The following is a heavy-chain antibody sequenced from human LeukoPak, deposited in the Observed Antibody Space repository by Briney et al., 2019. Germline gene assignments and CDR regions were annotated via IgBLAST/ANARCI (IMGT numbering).Heavy chain of an antibody. Sequence: SETLSLPCTVSGGSISSSSYYWGWIRQPPGKGLEWIGSICYSGSTYYNSSLKSRVSRSVDTSKNQFHLKLSSVTAADTAVYYCARHCGDYDFWSGYPNWFDPWGQGTLVTVSS. CDR1: GGSISSSSYY. J-gene: IGHJ5*02. CDR3: ARHCGDYDFWSGYPNWFDP. D-gene: IGHD3-3*01. CDR2: ICYSGST. V-gene: IGHV4-39*01.